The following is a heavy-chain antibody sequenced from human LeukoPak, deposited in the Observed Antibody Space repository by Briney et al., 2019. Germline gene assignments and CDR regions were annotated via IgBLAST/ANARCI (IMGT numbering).Heavy chain of an antibody. V-gene: IGHV3-53*05. CDR3: AKDHRITMVRGVIIMGYFDY. D-gene: IGHD3-10*01. CDR1: GFTVSSNY. Sequence: PGGSLRLSCAASGFTVSSNYMSWVRQAPGKGLEWVSVIYSGGSTYYADSVKGRFTISRDNSKNTLYLQMNSLRAEDTAVYYCAKDHRITMVRGVIIMGYFDYWGQGTLVTVSS. CDR2: IYSGGST. J-gene: IGHJ4*02.